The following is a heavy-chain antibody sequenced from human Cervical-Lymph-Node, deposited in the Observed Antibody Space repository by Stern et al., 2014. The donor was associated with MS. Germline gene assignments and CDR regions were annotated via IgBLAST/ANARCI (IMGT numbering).Heavy chain of an antibody. D-gene: IGHD6-13*01. V-gene: IGHV3-53*01. J-gene: IGHJ4*02. CDR2: IYSGGGP. Sequence: EVQLVESGGGLILPGGALRLSYAASGFTDSSNYMRWVRQAPGKGLECVSVIYSGGGPYYADSGKGRFTLPRANSKDTLHVQMTSLRAEDTAVYYCARGVGSSRADLDYWGQGPLVTGSS. CDR3: ARGVGSSRADLDY. CDR1: GFTDSSNY.